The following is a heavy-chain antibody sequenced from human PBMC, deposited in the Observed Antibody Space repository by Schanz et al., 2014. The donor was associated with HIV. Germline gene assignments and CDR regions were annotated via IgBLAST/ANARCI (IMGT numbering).Heavy chain of an antibody. V-gene: IGHV4-61*08. CDR1: GASISSGGYY. CDR2: IYYSGST. CDR3: ARGIRRGCRSPNCNTGWFDP. D-gene: IGHD2-2*02. J-gene: IGHJ5*02. Sequence: QVQLQESGPGLVKPSQTLSLTCTVSGASISSGGYYWSWIRQHLGKGLEWIGYIYYSGSTNYNPSLKSRVTISVDTSKNQFSLKLSSVTVADTAVYYCARGIRRGCRSPNCNTGWFDPWGQGTLVSVSS.